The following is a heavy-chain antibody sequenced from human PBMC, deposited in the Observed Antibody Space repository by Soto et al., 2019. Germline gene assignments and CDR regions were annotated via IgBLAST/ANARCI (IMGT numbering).Heavy chain of an antibody. Sequence: PSETLSLTCAVSGGSISTTSLYWSWVRQPPGKGLQWLGTVFHTGSTYYNPSLRSRVATSVDTSKNHFSLELTSVTASDTAVYYCARHNAVTLGFDYCGQGILVTVSS. CDR3: ARHNAVTLGFDY. CDR1: GGSISTTSLY. V-gene: IGHV4-39*01. J-gene: IGHJ4*02. D-gene: IGHD2-8*01. CDR2: VFHTGST.